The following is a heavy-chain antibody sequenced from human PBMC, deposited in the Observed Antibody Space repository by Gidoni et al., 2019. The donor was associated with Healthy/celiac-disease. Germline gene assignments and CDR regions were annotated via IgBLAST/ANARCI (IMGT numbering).Heavy chain of an antibody. CDR1: GFTFSSYS. Sequence: EVQLVESGGGLVKPGGSLRLSCAASGFTFSSYSMNWVRQAPGKGLEGVSSISSSSSYIYYADSVKGRFTISRDNAKNSLYLQMNSLRAEDTAVYYCARVHLSSGWSYYFDYWGQGTLVTVSS. J-gene: IGHJ4*02. V-gene: IGHV3-21*01. D-gene: IGHD6-19*01. CDR2: ISSSSSYI. CDR3: ARVHLSSGWSYYFDY.